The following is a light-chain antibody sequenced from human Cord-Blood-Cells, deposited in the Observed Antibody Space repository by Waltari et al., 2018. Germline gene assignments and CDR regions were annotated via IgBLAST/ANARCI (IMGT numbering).Light chain of an antibody. CDR2: GAS. CDR1: QRVSSSY. V-gene: IGKV3-20*01. CDR3: QQYWSSHGWT. J-gene: IGKJ1*01. Sequence: GTLSLSPGERATLSCSASQRVSSSYLAWYQQKPGQAPRLLIYGASSRATGIPDRFSGSGSGTDFTLTISRLEPEDFAVDYCQQYWSSHGWTFGQGAKVEIK.